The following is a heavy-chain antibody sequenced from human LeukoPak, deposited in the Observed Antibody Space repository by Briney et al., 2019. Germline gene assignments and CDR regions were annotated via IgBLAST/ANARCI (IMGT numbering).Heavy chain of an antibody. CDR3: AKDGDVVVIAILFN. J-gene: IGHJ4*02. D-gene: IGHD2-21*01. Sequence: PGGSLRLSCAASGFTFSSYAMSWVRQAPGKGLEWVSAISGSSGSTYYADSVKGRFTISRDNSKNTLYLQMNSLRAEDTAVYYCAKDGDVVVIAILFNWGQGTLVTVSS. V-gene: IGHV3-23*01. CDR1: GFTFSSYA. CDR2: ISGSSGST.